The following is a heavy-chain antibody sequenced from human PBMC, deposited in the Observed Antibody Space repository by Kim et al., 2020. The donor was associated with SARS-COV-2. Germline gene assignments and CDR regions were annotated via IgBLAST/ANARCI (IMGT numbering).Heavy chain of an antibody. V-gene: IGHV4-31*02. J-gene: IGHJ4*02. Sequence: PSLKRRIDMSQDTSKNQFSLKLTSVTAADTAVYYCARQRVSSFLEWYFDYWGQGILVTVSS. CDR3: ARQRVSSFLEWYFDY. D-gene: IGHD3-3*01.